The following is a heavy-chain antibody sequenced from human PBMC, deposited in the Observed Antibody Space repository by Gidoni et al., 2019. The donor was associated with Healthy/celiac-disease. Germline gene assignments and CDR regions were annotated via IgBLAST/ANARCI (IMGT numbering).Heavy chain of an antibody. CDR3: ARESQPYYDFWSGQSADRLVNV. J-gene: IGHJ6*04. Sequence: QVQLVQSGAEVKKPGVSVTVSCKASGYTFTSYGFSWVRQVPGQGLEWMGWISAYNGNTNYAQKLQGRVTMATDTSTSTACMELGSLRSDDTAVYCCARESQPYYDFWSGQSADRLVNVWGKGTTVTVSS. D-gene: IGHD3-3*01. V-gene: IGHV1-18*01. CDR2: ISAYNGNT. CDR1: GYTFTSYG.